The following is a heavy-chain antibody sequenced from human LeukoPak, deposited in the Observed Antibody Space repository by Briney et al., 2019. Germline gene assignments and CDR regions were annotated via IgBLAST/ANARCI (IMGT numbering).Heavy chain of an antibody. V-gene: IGHV3-21*01. J-gene: IGHJ3*02. D-gene: IGHD1-1*01. CDR3: ARDSLRVQDAFEI. CDR1: ASTFSSYS. CDR2: ISSSSSYI. Sequence: GRSLSLSCAASASTFSSYSMNWVRQPPGKGLEWVSSISSSSSYIYYADSVKGRFTISRDNAKNSLYLQMNSLRADDTAVYYCARDSLRVQDAFEIWGQGTMVTVSS.